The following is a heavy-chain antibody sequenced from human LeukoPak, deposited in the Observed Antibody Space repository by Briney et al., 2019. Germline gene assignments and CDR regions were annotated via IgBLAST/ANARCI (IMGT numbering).Heavy chain of an antibody. V-gene: IGHV4-61*02. CDR1: GGSISSGSYC. CDR3: ARAQNYYGLTPDAFDI. CDR2: IYTSGST. J-gene: IGHJ3*02. Sequence: SETLSLTCTVSGGSISSGSYCWSWIRQPAGKGLEWIGRIYTSGSTNYNPSLKSLVTISVDTSKNQFSLKLSSVTAADTAVYYCARAQNYYGLTPDAFDIWGQGTMVTVSS. D-gene: IGHD3-10*01.